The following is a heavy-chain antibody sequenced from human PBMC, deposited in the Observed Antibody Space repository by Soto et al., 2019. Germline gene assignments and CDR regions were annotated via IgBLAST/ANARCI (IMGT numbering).Heavy chain of an antibody. V-gene: IGHV3-23*01. CDR1: GFTLSSYA. D-gene: IGHD3-3*01. CDR2: ISGSGGST. Sequence: EVQLLESGGGLVQPGGSLRLSCAASGFTLSSYAMSWVRQAPGKGLEWVSAISGSGGSTYYADSVKGRFTISRDNSKNTLYLQMNSLRAEDTAVYYCARDTAGEGFLEWLPIDYWGQGTLVTVSS. CDR3: ARDTAGEGFLEWLPIDY. J-gene: IGHJ4*02.